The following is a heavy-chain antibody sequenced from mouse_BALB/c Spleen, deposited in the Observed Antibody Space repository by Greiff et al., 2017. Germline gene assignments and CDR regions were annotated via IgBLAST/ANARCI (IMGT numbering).Heavy chain of an antibody. CDR2: ISSGSSTI. D-gene: IGHD1-1*01. CDR3: ARGTTTVVYYYAMDY. V-gene: IGHV5-17*02. J-gene: IGHJ4*01. CDR1: GFTFSSFG. Sequence: DVMLVESGGGLVQPGGSRKLSCAASGFTFSSFGMHWVRQAPEKGLEWVAYISSGSSTIYYADTVKGRFTISRDNPKNTLFLQMTSLRSEDTAMYYCARGTTTVVYYYAMDYWGQGTSVTVSS.